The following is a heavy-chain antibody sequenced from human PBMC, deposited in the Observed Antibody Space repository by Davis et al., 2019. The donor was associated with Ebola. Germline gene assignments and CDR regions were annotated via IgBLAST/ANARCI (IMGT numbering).Heavy chain of an antibody. J-gene: IGHJ6*02. V-gene: IGHV3-7*01. CDR2: IKQDGSEK. CDR1: GFTFSDYY. CDR3: ARVRHYGMDV. Sequence: GGSLRLSCAASGFTFSDYYMTWIRQAPGEGLEWVANIKQDGSEKYYVDSVKGRFTISRDSAKNSLYLQMNSLRAEDTAVYYCARVRHYGMDVWGQGTTVTVSS.